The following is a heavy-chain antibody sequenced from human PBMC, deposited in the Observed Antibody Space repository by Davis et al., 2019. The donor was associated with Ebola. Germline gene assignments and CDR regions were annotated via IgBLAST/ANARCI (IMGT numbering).Heavy chain of an antibody. V-gene: IGHV3-30*07. CDR1: GFTFSSYA. D-gene: IGHD5-12*01. Sequence: PGGSLRLSCAASGFTFSSYAMHWVRQAPGKGLEWVAVISHDGSDKYYADSVKGRFTISRDNAKKSLYLQMNSLRAEDTAVYYCAREGGYDLNYFDYWGQGTLVTVSS. CDR3: AREGGYDLNYFDY. J-gene: IGHJ4*02. CDR2: ISHDGSDK.